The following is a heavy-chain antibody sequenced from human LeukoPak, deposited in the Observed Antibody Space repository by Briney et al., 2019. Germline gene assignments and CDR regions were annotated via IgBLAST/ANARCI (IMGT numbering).Heavy chain of an antibody. D-gene: IGHD1-1*01. Sequence: SETLSLTCTVSGDSISSYYWSWIRQSPGKGLDWIGYIYYSGSTNYNPSLKSRVTISVDTSKNQFSLKLSSVTAADTAVYYCARSGSWSAFDIWGQGTMVTVSS. V-gene: IGHV4-59*01. CDR2: IYYSGST. CDR1: GDSISSYY. J-gene: IGHJ3*02. CDR3: ARSGSWSAFDI.